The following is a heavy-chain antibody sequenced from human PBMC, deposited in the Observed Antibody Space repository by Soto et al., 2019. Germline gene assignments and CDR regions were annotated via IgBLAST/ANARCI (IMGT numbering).Heavy chain of an antibody. CDR2: IIPTLGIA. D-gene: IGHD3-3*01. J-gene: IGHJ6*03. Sequence: GASVKVSCKASGGTFSSYTISWVRQAPGQGLEWMGRIIPTLGIANYAQKFQGRVTITADKSTSTAYMELSSLRSEDTAVYYCARGITIFGVVSPPYYMDVWGKGTTVTVSS. CDR3: ARGITIFGVVSPPYYMDV. V-gene: IGHV1-69*02. CDR1: GGTFSSYT.